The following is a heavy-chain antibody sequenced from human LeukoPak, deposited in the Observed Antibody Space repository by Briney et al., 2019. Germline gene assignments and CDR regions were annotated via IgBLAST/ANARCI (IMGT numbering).Heavy chain of an antibody. Sequence: GGSLRLSCAASGFTFSSYEMNWVRQAPGKGLEWVSYISSSGSIMYYADSVKGRFTISRDNAKKSLYLQMNSLRAEDTAVYYCASNYDFWSGYYKVGAFDIWGQGTVVTVSS. J-gene: IGHJ3*02. V-gene: IGHV3-48*03. CDR1: GFTFSSYE. CDR3: ASNYDFWSGYYKVGAFDI. CDR2: ISSSGSIM. D-gene: IGHD3-3*01.